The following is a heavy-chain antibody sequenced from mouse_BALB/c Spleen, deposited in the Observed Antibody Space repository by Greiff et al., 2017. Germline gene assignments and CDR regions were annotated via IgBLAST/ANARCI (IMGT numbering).Heavy chain of an antibody. V-gene: IGHV3-8*02. J-gene: IGHJ1*01. CDR1: GDSITSGY. Sequence: EVMLVESGPSLVKPSQTLSLTCSVTGDSITSGYWNWIRKFPGNKLEYMGYISYSGSTYYNPSLKSRISITRDTSKNQYYLQLNSVTTEDTATYYCARYSPPIYYDYDWYFDVWGAGTTVTVSS. D-gene: IGHD2-4*01. CDR3: ARYSPPIYYDYDWYFDV. CDR2: ISYSGST.